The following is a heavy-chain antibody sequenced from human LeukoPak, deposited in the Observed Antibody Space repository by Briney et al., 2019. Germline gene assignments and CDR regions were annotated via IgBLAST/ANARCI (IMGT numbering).Heavy chain of an antibody. CDR2: ISFDGTNK. CDR1: GFSFSNSA. D-gene: IGHD2-2*01. CDR3: ASGSSVDCSRTSCPPTDY. J-gene: IGHJ4*02. Sequence: QAGGSLRLSCAASGFSFSNSAMHWVREAPGKGLEWVAVISFDGTNKYYADSVKGRFTISRDNSKNQLYVQMSRLRGDDTGVYYCASGSSVDCSRTSCPPTDYWGQGTLVTVSS. V-gene: IGHV3-30-3*01.